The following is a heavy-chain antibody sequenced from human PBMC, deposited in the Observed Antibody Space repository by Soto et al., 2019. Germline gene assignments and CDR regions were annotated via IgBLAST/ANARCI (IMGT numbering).Heavy chain of an antibody. CDR2: ISTYNGNT. CDR3: ARGVVPAARYYYYYYMDV. J-gene: IGHJ6*03. D-gene: IGHD2-2*01. V-gene: IGHV1-18*01. Sequence: ASVKVSCKASGYTFITYGVSWVRQAPGQGLEWLGWISTYNGNTRYAERLQGRVTMTTDKSTNTAYMELSSLRSEDTAVYYCARGVVPAARYYYYYYMDVWGKGTTVTVSS. CDR1: GYTFITYG.